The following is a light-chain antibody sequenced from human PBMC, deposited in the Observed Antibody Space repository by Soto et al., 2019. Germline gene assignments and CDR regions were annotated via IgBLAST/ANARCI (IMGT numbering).Light chain of an antibody. Sequence: QAVVTQEPSLTVSPGGTVTLTCGCSIGAVTSDSHPNWFQQKPGQAPRALIYSITNVHSWTPARFAGSLLGGRAALTLSGVQPEDEADYHCLLLGGGTWMFGGGTKLTVL. CDR1: IGAVTSDSH. V-gene: IGLV7-43*01. CDR2: SIT. CDR3: LLLGGGTWM. J-gene: IGLJ3*02.